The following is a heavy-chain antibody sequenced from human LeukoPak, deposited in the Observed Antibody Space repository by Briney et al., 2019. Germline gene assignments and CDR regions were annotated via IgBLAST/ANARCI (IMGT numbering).Heavy chain of an antibody. CDR2: ISAYNGNT. V-gene: IGHV1-18*01. Sequence: ASVTVSCKASGYTFTSYGISWVRQAPGQGLEWMGWISAYNGNTNYAQKLQGRVTMTTDTSTSTAYMELRSLRSDDTAVYYCARDTTYYDILTGYQAGDNWFDPWGQGTLVTVSS. CDR1: GYTFTSYG. J-gene: IGHJ5*02. CDR3: ARDTTYYDILTGYQAGDNWFDP. D-gene: IGHD3-9*01.